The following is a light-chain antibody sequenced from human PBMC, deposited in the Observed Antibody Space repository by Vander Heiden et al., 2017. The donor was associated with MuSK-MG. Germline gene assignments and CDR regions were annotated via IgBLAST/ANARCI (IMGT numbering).Light chain of an antibody. V-gene: IGKV1-5*01. CDR3: QQDNSYWT. CDR1: QSISSW. CDR2: DAS. J-gene: IGKJ1*01. Sequence: GDRVTITCRASQSISSWSAWYQQKPGKAPKLLIYDASSLESGVPSRFSGSGSGTEFTLTISSLQPDDFATYYCQQDNSYWTFGQGTKVEMK.